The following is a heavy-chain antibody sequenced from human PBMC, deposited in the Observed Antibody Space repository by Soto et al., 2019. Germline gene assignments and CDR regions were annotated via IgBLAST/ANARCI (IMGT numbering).Heavy chain of an antibody. V-gene: IGHV4-61*08. CDR1: GGSINSAGHS. J-gene: IGHJ4*02. Sequence: SETLSLTCTVSGGSINSAGHSWSWIRQPPGKGLEWIGYIYYSGTTNYNSYLKSRLSLSVDMSKNQFSLKLASVTAADTAVYFCARSQRGRTAFTFDYWGQGALVTVSS. D-gene: IGHD3-16*01. CDR3: ARSQRGRTAFTFDY. CDR2: IYYSGTT.